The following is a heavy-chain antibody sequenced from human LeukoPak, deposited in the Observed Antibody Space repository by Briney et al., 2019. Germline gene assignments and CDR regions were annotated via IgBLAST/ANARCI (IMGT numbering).Heavy chain of an antibody. V-gene: IGHV4-59*08. CDR2: TYYTGST. Sequence: PSETLSLTCTVSGGSISSYYWSWIRQRPGKGLECIGYTYYTGSTNYNPSLKSRVTMFVDMSKNQFSLRLSSVTAADTAVYYCARHRAYSSSSPFDYWGQGTLVTVSS. D-gene: IGHD6-6*01. CDR1: GGSISSYY. J-gene: IGHJ4*02. CDR3: ARHRAYSSSSPFDY.